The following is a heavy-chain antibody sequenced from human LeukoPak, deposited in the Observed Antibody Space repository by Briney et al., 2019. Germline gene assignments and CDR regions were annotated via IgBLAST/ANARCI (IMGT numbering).Heavy chain of an antibody. CDR3: AKEGYDILTGYYSLDYYFDY. Sequence: GGSLRLSCAASGFTFSSYGMHWVRQAPGKGLEWVAFIRYDGSNKYYADSVKGRFTISRDKSKNTLYLQMNSLRAEDTAVYYCAKEGYDILTGYYSLDYYFDYWGQGTLVTVSS. CDR2: IRYDGSNK. D-gene: IGHD3-9*01. J-gene: IGHJ4*02. CDR1: GFTFSSYG. V-gene: IGHV3-30*02.